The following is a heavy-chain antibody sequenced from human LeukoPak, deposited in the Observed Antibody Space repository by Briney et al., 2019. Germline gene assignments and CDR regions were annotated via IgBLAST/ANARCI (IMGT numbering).Heavy chain of an antibody. CDR3: AKAPTTVTPSNFDY. Sequence: PGGSLRLSCAASGFTFSSYAMSWVRQAPGKGLVWVSGISGSGGTKYYADSVKGRFTISRDNSKNTLYLQMNSLRAEDTAVYYCAKAPTTVTPSNFDYWGQGTLVTVSS. J-gene: IGHJ4*02. D-gene: IGHD4-17*01. V-gene: IGHV3-23*01. CDR1: GFTFSSYA. CDR2: ISGSGGTK.